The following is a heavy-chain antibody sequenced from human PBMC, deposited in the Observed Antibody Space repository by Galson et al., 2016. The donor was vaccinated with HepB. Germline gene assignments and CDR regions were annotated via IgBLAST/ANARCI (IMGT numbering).Heavy chain of an antibody. V-gene: IGHV6-1*01. D-gene: IGHD6-19*01. CDR3: ARVTQWREGGFDY. J-gene: IGHJ4*02. CDR2: TYFRSKWYN. CDR1: GDSVSRNNAT. Sequence: CAISGDSVSRNNATWNWIRQSPSRGLEWLGRTYFRSKWYNDYAVSVKSRISITPDTAENQFSLRLNSVTPEDSAMYYCARVTQWREGGFDYWGQGTLVTVSS.